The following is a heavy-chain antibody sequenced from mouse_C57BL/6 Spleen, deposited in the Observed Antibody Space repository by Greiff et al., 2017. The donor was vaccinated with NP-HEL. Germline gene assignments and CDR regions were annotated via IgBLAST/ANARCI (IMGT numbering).Heavy chain of an antibody. D-gene: IGHD1-1*01. CDR3: ARRPGSSRYYAMDY. CDR2: ISSGSSTI. CDR1: GFTFSDYG. Sequence: EVMLVESGGGLVKPGGSLKLSCAASGFTFSDYGMHWVRQAPEKGLEWVAYISSGSSTIYYADTVKGRFTISRDNAKNTLFLQMTSLRSEDTAMYYCARRPGSSRYYAMDYWGQGTSVTVSS. J-gene: IGHJ4*01. V-gene: IGHV5-17*01.